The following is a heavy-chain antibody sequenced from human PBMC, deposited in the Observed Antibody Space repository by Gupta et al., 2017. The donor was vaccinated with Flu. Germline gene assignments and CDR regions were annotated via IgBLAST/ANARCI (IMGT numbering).Heavy chain of an antibody. CDR2: INPNSGGT. CDR1: GYTFTGYY. D-gene: IGHD3-22*01. J-gene: IGHJ4*02. CDR3: ARERHYYDSSGYYDY. V-gene: IGHV1-2*04. Sequence: QVQLVQSGAEVKKPGASVKVSCKASGYTFTGYYMHWVRQAPGQGLEWMGWINPNSGGTNYAQKFQGWVIMTRDTSISTAYMELSRLRSDDTAVYYCARERHYYDSSGYYDYWGQGTLVTVSS.